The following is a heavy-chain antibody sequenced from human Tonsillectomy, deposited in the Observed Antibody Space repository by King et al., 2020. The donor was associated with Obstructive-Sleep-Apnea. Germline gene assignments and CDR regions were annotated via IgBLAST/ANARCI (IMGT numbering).Heavy chain of an antibody. CDR2: ISWNSGSI. J-gene: IGHJ4*02. V-gene: IGHV3-9*01. Sequence: DVQLVESGGVLIQPGRSLRLSCAVSGFTFDDYGMHWVRQAPGKGLEWVSGISWNSGSIGYADSVKGRFTISRDNAKNSLYLQMNSLRAEDTALYYCAKSFSSGWYVPFDYWGQGTLVTVSS. D-gene: IGHD6-19*01. CDR1: GFTFDDYG. CDR3: AKSFSSGWYVPFDY.